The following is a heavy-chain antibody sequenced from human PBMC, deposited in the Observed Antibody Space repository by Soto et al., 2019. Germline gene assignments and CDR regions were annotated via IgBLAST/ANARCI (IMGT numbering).Heavy chain of an antibody. D-gene: IGHD1-20*01. CDR1: GFTFSSDA. CDR2: ISYDGSKK. V-gene: IGHV3-30-3*01. CDR3: AGAYAAITPGDY. J-gene: IGHJ4*02. Sequence: QVQLVESGGGVVQPGRSLRLSCAASGFTFSSDAMHWVRQALGKGLEWVAVISYDGSKKYYADSVKGRFTISRDNSKNTLYLQMNSLRAVDTAVYYCAGAYAAITPGDYWGQGTLVTVSS.